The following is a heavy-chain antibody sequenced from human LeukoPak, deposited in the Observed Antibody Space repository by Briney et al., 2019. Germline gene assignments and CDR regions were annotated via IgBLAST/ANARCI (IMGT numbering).Heavy chain of an antibody. CDR1: GGSISSGDYY. J-gene: IGHJ4*02. V-gene: IGHV4-30-4*01. CDR3: ARDPAAMGFDY. D-gene: IGHD2-2*01. Sequence: SETLSLTCTVSGGSISSGDYYWSWIRQPPGKGLEWIGYIYYSGSPYNNPSLKSRVTISVDMSKNQFSLKLSSVTAADTAVYYCARDPAAMGFDYWGQGTLVTVSS. CDR2: IYYSGSP.